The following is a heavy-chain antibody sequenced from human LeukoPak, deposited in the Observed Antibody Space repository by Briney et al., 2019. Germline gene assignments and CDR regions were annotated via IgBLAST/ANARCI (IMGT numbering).Heavy chain of an antibody. Sequence: GGSLRLSCAASGFTFSSYAMHWVRQAPGKGLEWVAVISYDGSNKYYADSVMGRFTISRDNSKNTLYLQMNSLRAEDTAVYYCARDSSSYFDYWGQGTLVTVSS. CDR2: ISYDGSNK. CDR3: ARDSSSYFDY. CDR1: GFTFSSYA. J-gene: IGHJ4*02. D-gene: IGHD6-13*01. V-gene: IGHV3-30-3*01.